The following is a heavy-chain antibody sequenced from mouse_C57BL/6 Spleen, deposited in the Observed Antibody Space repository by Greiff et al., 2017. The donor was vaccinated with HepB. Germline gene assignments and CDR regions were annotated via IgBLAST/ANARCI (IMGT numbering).Heavy chain of an antibody. J-gene: IGHJ4*01. Sequence: QVQLKQPGAELVRPGSSVKLSCKASGYTFTSYWMHWVKQRPIQGLEWIGNIDPSDSETHYNQKFKDKATLTVDKSSSTAYMPLSSLTSEDSAVYYCARGLRQDYAMDYWGQGTSVTVSS. CDR3: ARGLRQDYAMDY. D-gene: IGHD2-4*01. CDR1: GYTFTSYW. V-gene: IGHV1-52*01. CDR2: IDPSDSET.